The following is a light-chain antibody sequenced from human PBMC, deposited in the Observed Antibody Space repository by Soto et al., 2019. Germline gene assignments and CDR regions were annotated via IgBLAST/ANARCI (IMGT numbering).Light chain of an antibody. V-gene: IGLV2-8*01. CDR1: SSDVGGYNY. CDR3: SSYAGSKIYV. J-gene: IGLJ1*01. CDR2: EVT. Sequence: QSVLTQPPSASGSPGQSVTISCTGTSSDVGGYNYVSWYQQHPGKAPKLMIYEVTKRPSGVPDRFSGSKSGNMASLTVSGLQAEDEADYHCSSYAGSKIYVFGTGTKLTVL.